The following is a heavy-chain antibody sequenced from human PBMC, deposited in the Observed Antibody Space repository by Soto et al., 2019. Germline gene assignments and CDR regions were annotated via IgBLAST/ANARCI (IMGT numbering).Heavy chain of an antibody. V-gene: IGHV1-69*06. CDR3: ARGMWFGERYYFDY. J-gene: IGHJ4*02. D-gene: IGHD3-10*01. Sequence: SVKVSCKASGGTFSSYAISWVRQAPGQGLEWMGGIIPIFGTANYAQKFQGRVTITADKSTSTAYMELRSLRSDDTAVYYCARGMWFGERYYFDYWGQGTLVTVSS. CDR1: GGTFSSYA. CDR2: IIPIFGTA.